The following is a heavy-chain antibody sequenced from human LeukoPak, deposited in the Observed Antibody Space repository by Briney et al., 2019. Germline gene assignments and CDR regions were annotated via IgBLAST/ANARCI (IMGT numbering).Heavy chain of an antibody. CDR1: GYSISSGYY. V-gene: IGHV4-38-2*02. Sequence: SETLSLTCTVSGYSISSGYYWGWIRQPPGKGLEWIGSIYHSGSTYYNPSLKSRVTISVDTSKNQFSLKLSSVTAADTAVYYCARATSWGDNWFDPWGQGTLVTVSS. J-gene: IGHJ5*02. CDR3: ARATSWGDNWFDP. D-gene: IGHD3-16*01. CDR2: IYHSGST.